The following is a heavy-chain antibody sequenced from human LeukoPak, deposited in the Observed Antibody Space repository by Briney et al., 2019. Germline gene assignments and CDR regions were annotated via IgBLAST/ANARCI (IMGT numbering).Heavy chain of an antibody. J-gene: IGHJ4*02. D-gene: IGHD3-16*01. Sequence: PSETLSLTCTVSGGSISSYYWSWIRQPPGKGLEWIGSIYYSGSTYYNPSLKSRVTISVDTSKNQFPLKLNSVTAADTAVYYCARVMMGVAGYWDQGTLVTVSS. CDR2: IYYSGST. V-gene: IGHV4-59*12. CDR1: GGSISSYY. CDR3: ARVMMGVAGY.